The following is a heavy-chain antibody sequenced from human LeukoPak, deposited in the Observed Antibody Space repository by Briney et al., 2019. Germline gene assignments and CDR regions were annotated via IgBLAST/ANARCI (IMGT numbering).Heavy chain of an antibody. CDR1: GFTFSSYG. J-gene: IGHJ3*01. CDR2: ISYDGSNK. Sequence: GGSLRLSCAASGFTFSSYGMHGVRQARGKGLEGVAVISYDGSNKYYADSVRGRFTISRDNSKNTLYLQMHSLRAEEPGLYYCAQDAFDLWGQGPMVTVPS. V-gene: IGHV3-30*18. CDR3: AQDAFDL.